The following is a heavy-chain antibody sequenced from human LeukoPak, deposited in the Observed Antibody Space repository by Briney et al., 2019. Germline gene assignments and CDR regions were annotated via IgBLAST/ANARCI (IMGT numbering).Heavy chain of an antibody. CDR3: ATAGYYDSSGYQFDY. J-gene: IGHJ4*02. CDR2: FDPEDGET. V-gene: IGHV1-24*01. Sequence: GASVKASCKVSGYTLTELSMHWVRQAPGKGLEWMGGFDPEDGETIYAQKFQGRVTMTEDTSTDTAYMELSSLRSEDAAVYYCATAGYYDSSGYQFDYWGQGTLVTVSS. CDR1: GYTLTELS. D-gene: IGHD3-22*01.